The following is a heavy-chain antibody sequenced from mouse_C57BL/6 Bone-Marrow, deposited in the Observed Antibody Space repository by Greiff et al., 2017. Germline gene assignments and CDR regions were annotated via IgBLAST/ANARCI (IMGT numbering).Heavy chain of an antibody. CDR2: IYPGSGST. CDR1: GYTFTSYW. J-gene: IGHJ4*01. Sequence: VQLQQPGAELVKPGASVKMSCKASGYTFTSYWITWVKQRPGQGLEWIGDIYPGSGSTNYNEKFKSKATLTVDKSSSTACMQLSSLTSEDSAVYYCAREGGTNAMDYWGQGTSVTVSS. CDR3: AREGGTNAMDY. V-gene: IGHV1-55*01.